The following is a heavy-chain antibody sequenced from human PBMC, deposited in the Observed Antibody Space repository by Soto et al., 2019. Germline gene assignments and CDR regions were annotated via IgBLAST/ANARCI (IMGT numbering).Heavy chain of an antibody. CDR3: ARVGGTMVRGVIITLPDYYYYGMDV. D-gene: IGHD3-10*01. Sequence: GASVKVSCKASGGTFSSYAISWVRQAPGQGLEWMGGIIPIFGTANYAQKFQGRVTITADESTSTAYMELSSLRSEDTAVYYCARVGGTMVRGVIITLPDYYYYGMDVWGQGTTVTVSS. CDR1: GGTFSSYA. CDR2: IIPIFGTA. J-gene: IGHJ6*02. V-gene: IGHV1-69*13.